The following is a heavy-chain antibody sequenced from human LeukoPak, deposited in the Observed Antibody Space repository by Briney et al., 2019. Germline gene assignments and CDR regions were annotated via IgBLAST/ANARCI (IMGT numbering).Heavy chain of an antibody. D-gene: IGHD6-19*01. J-gene: IGHJ4*02. V-gene: IGHV1-2*02. CDR3: ARRSSPLYSSAVFVPYYFDS. Sequence: ASVKVSCKASGYTFTGYYLHWVRQAPGQGLEWMGWINANTGCTNYAQKFQGKFTMTRDTSITTVYMELSRLAFDDTAMYYCARRSSPLYSSAVFVPYYFDSWGQGTLVTVSP. CDR1: GYTFTGYY. CDR2: INANTGCT.